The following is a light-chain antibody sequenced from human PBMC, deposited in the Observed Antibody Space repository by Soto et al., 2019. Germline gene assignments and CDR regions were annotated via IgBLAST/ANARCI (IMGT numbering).Light chain of an antibody. CDR2: DTS. CDR3: QQYNDWFSIT. J-gene: IGKJ5*01. Sequence: EIVMTQSPATLSVSPGERAALSCRASQSVSSKLAWHRQRPGQAPRLVIYDTSTRATGVPARFSGSGSGTEFTLTISSLQSEDFGVYYCQQYNDWFSITFGQGTRLEIK. CDR1: QSVSSK. V-gene: IGKV3-15*01.